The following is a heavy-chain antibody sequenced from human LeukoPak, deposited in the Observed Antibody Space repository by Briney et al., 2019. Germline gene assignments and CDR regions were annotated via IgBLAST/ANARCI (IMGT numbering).Heavy chain of an antibody. CDR3: ARANAMVRGSFYYFDY. D-gene: IGHD3-10*01. CDR1: VVSMNGYY. V-gene: IGHV4-4*07. J-gene: IGHJ4*02. CDR2: VDSSGNT. Sequence: SETLSLTCSVSVVSMNGYYWSWLRQSAGNRLEWIGHVDSSGNTNYNPSLKSRVAISVDTSKNQFSLKLSSVTAADTAVYYCARANAMVRGSFYYFDYWGQGTLVTVSS.